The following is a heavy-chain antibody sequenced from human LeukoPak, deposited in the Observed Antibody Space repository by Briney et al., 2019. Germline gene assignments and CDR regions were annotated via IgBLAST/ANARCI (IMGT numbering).Heavy chain of an antibody. CDR1: GCTFSSYS. CDR2: ISYDGTDK. J-gene: IGHJ3*02. V-gene: IGHV3-30*04. Sequence: PGGSLRLSCVGSGCTFSSYSLSWVRRAPGKGLEWVTIISYDGTDKYYADSVKGRFTVSRDNSKNTLFLQMNSLRAEDTALYYCARPEHTSDAFDIWGPGTMVTVSS. CDR3: ARPEHTSDAFDI. D-gene: IGHD1/OR15-1a*01.